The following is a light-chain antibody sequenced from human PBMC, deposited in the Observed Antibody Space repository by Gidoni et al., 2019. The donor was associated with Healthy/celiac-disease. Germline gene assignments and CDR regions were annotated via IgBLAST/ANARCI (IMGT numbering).Light chain of an antibody. Sequence: EIVMTQSPLSLPVTTGEPASISCRSSQSLLHSNGYNYLDWYLQKPGQSPQLLIYLGSNRASGVPDRFSGSGSGTDFTLKISRVEAEDVGVYYCMQALQTPLTFGGGTKVEIK. J-gene: IGKJ4*01. V-gene: IGKV2-28*01. CDR1: QSLLHSNGYNY. CDR2: LGS. CDR3: MQALQTPLT.